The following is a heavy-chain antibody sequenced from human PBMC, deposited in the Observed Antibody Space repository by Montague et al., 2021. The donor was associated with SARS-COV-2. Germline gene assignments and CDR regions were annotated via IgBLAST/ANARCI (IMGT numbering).Heavy chain of an antibody. D-gene: IGHD2-2*01. CDR2: IYWDDDK. J-gene: IGHJ4*02. Sequence: PALVTPTQTLTLTCTFSGFSLSTSGVGVGWIRQPPGKALEWLALIYWDDDKRYSPSLESRLTITKDTSKNQVVLTMTNMDPVDTATYYCARWVCSSTSCRFDYWGQGTLVTVSS. CDR1: GFSLSTSGVG. V-gene: IGHV2-5*02. CDR3: ARWVCSSTSCRFDY.